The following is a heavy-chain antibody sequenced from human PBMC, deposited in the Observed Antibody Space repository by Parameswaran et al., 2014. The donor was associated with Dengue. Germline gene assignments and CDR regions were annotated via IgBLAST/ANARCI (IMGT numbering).Heavy chain of an antibody. V-gene: IGHV3-23*01. J-gene: IGHJ4*02. CDR2: ISNSGGTT. D-gene: IGHD3-3*01. Sequence: RWIRQPPGKGLEWVSAISNSGGTTYYADSVKGRFTISRDNSKNTLSLLMSSLRAEDTAIYYCAKEGFGSIPPYFFDYWGQGTLVTVSS. CDR3: AKEGFGSIPPYFFDY.